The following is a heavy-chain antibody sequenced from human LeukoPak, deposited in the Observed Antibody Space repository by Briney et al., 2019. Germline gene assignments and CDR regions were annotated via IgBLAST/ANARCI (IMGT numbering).Heavy chain of an antibody. J-gene: IGHJ4*02. CDR3: ARGLGSSVTTTRPVCGY. Sequence: ASVKVSCKASGYTFTGYYMHWVRQAPGQGLEWMGWINPNSGGTNYAQKFQGRVTMTRDTSISTAYMELSRLRSDDTAVYYCARGLGSSVTTTRPVCGYWGQGTLVTVSS. CDR1: GYTFTGYY. D-gene: IGHD4-11*01. CDR2: INPNSGGT. V-gene: IGHV1-2*02.